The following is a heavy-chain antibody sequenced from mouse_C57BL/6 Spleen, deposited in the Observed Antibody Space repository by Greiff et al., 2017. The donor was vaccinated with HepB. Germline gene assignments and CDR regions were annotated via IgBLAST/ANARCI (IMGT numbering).Heavy chain of an antibody. CDR3: ARVSIYYAMDY. V-gene: IGHV1-80*01. CDR2: IYPGDGDT. J-gene: IGHJ4*01. CDR1: GYAFSSYW. D-gene: IGHD2-10*02. Sequence: QVQLQQSGAELVKPGASVKISCKASGYAFSSYWMNWVKQRPGKGLEWIGQIYPGDGDTNYNGKFKGKATLTADKSSSTAYMQLSSLTSEDSAVYFCARVSIYYAMDYLGQGTSVTVSS.